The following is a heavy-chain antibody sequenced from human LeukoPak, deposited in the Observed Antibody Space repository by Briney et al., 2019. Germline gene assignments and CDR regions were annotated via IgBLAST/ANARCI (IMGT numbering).Heavy chain of an antibody. Sequence: PSETLSLTCTVSGVSFTSSGYYWGWIRQPPEKGLQYIGSIYYGGSTFYNPSLKSRVSISVDASEKQFSLQLKSVTAADTGLYYCAALRGNWSPIDYWGQGTLVTVSS. D-gene: IGHD1-1*01. V-gene: IGHV4-39*01. CDR2: IYYGGST. CDR1: GVSFTSSGYY. CDR3: AALRGNWSPIDY. J-gene: IGHJ4*02.